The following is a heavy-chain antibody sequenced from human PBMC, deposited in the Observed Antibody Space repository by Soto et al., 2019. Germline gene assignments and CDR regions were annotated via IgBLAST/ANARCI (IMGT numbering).Heavy chain of an antibody. CDR2: ISSSSNYI. CDR3: ARPPPRTYYYDSSGPASFYFDY. D-gene: IGHD3-22*01. J-gene: IGHJ4*02. V-gene: IGHV3-21*01. Sequence: PGGSLRLSCAASGFTFSSYAMTWVRQAPGKXLEWVSSISSSSNYIYYADSLKGRFTISRDNARNSLYLQMNSLRAEDTAVYYCARPPPRTYYYDSSGPASFYFDYWGQGTLVTVSS. CDR1: GFTFSSYA.